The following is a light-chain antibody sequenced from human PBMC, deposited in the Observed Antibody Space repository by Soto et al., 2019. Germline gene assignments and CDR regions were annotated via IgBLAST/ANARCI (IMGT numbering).Light chain of an antibody. CDR1: GSDVGAYDY. CDR2: EVS. CDR3: SSYATSDSYV. V-gene: IGLV2-14*01. J-gene: IGLJ1*01. Sequence: QSALTQPASVSRSPGQSITISCTGTGSDVGAYDYVSWYQQHPAKAPKLLIYEVSDRPSGVSNRFSGSKSGNTASLTISGLQTEDEADYYCSSYATSDSYVFGPGTKVTVL.